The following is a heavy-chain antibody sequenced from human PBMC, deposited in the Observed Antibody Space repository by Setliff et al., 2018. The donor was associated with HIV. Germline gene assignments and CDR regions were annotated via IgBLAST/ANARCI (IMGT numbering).Heavy chain of an antibody. CDR1: GFAFDNYC. D-gene: IGHD3-22*01. CDR2: IGGSTGST. Sequence: GGSLRLSCAASGFAFDNYCMTWVRQAPGKGLEWVSAIGGSTGSTNYADSVKGRFTISRDNAKNSLYLQMNSLRAEDTAVYYCARASYYYDSSGWVDYWGQGTLVTVSS. CDR3: ARASYYYDSSGWVDY. V-gene: IGHV3-23*01. J-gene: IGHJ4*02.